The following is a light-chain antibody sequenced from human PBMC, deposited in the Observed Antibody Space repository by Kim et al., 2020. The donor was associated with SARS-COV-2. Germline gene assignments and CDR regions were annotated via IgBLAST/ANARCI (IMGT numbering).Light chain of an antibody. V-gene: IGKV3-15*01. CDR2: DTF. CDR1: QSLSSR. Sequence: VPPEETAPLSCAASQSLSSRLAWFQQTPGQAPRLLNDDTFMRATNIPGRFSGSWSGEDFPITISRLQYEDFAVYCCQQYNTWPLTFGGGTKVDIK. J-gene: IGKJ4*01. CDR3: QQYNTWPLT.